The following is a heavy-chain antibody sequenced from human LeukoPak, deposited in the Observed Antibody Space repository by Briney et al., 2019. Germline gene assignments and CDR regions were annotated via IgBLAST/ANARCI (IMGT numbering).Heavy chain of an antibody. J-gene: IGHJ4*02. CDR1: GFTFGGYA. D-gene: IGHD3-10*01. CDR3: TRDGLLWFGEFLRLDY. Sequence: PGGSLRLSCTASGFTFGGYAMSWFRQAPGKGLEWVGFIRSKAYGGTTEYAASVKGRFTISRDDSKSIAYLQMNSLKTEDTAVYYCTRDGLLWFGEFLRLDYWGQGTLVTVSS. V-gene: IGHV3-49*03. CDR2: IRSKAYGGTT.